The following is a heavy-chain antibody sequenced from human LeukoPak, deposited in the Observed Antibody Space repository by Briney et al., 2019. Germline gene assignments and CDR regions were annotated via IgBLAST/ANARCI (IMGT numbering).Heavy chain of an antibody. CDR2: ISASGGHT. J-gene: IGHJ4*02. CDR3: AKDDSRALDHFDY. V-gene: IGHV3-23*01. D-gene: IGHD3-22*01. CDR1: GFTFNNFA. Sequence: GGSLRLSCAASGFTFNNFAMSWVRQAPGKGLEWVSGISASGGHTYYGDSAKGRFTISRDKSKSTPSLQMNSLRAEDTAVYYCAKDDSRALDHFDYWGQGTLVTVSS.